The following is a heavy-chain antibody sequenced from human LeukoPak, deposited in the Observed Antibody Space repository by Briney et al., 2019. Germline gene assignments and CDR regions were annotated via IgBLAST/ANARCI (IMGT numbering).Heavy chain of an antibody. CDR2: INPSGGST. CDR1: GYTFTSYY. CDR3: ARASQYYYDSSGYYGPYYFDY. Sequence: ASVKVSCKASGYTFTSYYMHWVRQAPGQGLEWMGIINPSGGSTSYAQKFQGRVTMTRDASTSTVYMELSSLRSEETAVYYCARASQYYYDSSGYYGPYYFDYWGQGTLVTVSS. J-gene: IGHJ4*02. V-gene: IGHV1-46*01. D-gene: IGHD3-22*01.